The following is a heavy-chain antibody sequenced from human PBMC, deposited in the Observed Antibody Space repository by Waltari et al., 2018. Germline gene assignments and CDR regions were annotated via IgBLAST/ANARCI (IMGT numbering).Heavy chain of an antibody. Sequence: QVQLVQSGAEVKKPGSSVKVSCKASGGTFSSYAISWVRQAPGKGLEWMGGFDPEDGETIYAQKFQGRVTMTEDTSTDTAYMELSSLRSEDTAVYYCAISGSSGYFDYWGQGTLVTVSS. V-gene: IGHV1-24*01. D-gene: IGHD1-26*01. CDR3: AISGSSGYFDY. CDR1: GGTFSSYA. J-gene: IGHJ4*02. CDR2: FDPEDGET.